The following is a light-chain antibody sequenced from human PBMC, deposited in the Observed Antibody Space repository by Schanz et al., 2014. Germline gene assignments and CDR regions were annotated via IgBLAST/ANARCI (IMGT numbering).Light chain of an antibody. CDR1: SSDANVYNS. CDR3: SSFISSSRV. Sequence: QSALTQPASVSGSPGQSITISCTGTSSDANVYNSVSWYQQHPGKAPKLMIYDVINRPSGVSNRFSGSKSGNTASLTISGLQAEDEADYYCSSFISSSRVFGGGTKLTVL. J-gene: IGLJ2*01. V-gene: IGLV2-14*01. CDR2: DVI.